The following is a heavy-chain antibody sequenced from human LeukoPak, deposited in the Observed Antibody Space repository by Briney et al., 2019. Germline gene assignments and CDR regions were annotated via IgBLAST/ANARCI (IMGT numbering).Heavy chain of an antibody. CDR3: AREELSY. CDR1: GFTFSTYW. Sequence: GGSLRLSCAASGFTFSTYWMSWVRQAPGKGLEWEANIKQDGSEEVYVDSVRGRFTISRDNAKNSLFLQMNTLRAEDTAVYYCAREELSYWGQGTLVTVSS. CDR2: IKQDGSEE. J-gene: IGHJ4*02. D-gene: IGHD1-26*01. V-gene: IGHV3-7*01.